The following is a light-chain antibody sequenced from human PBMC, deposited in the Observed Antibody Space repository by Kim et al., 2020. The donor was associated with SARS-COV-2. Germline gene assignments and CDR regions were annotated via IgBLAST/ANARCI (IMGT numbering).Light chain of an antibody. Sequence: PGERAALSCRASQSVSSSYLAWYQQKPGQAPRLLIYGASSRATGVPDRFSGSGSGTDFTLTISRLEPEDFAVYYCQQYGSSPRRYTFGQGTKLEIK. V-gene: IGKV3-20*01. CDR2: GAS. J-gene: IGKJ2*01. CDR1: QSVSSSY. CDR3: QQYGSSPRRYT.